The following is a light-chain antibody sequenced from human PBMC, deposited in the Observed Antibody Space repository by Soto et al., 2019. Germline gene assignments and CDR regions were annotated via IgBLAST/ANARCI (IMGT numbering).Light chain of an antibody. CDR1: QSVSTN. Sequence: ERVVTQSPGILSVSPGDRATLSCRASQSVSTNLAWYQQKRGQAPTLLIYAASTRATGIPARFTGSCSGTDFSLTISSLQSEDVAAYYCQVYSKWPLFIFGAGNRVDIK. J-gene: IGKJ3*01. CDR3: QVYSKWPLFI. CDR2: AAS. V-gene: IGKV3-15*01.